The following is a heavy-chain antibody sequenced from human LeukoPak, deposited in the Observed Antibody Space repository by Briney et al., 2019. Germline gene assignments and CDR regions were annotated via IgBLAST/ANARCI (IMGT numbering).Heavy chain of an antibody. CDR3: AKGGRLEWLFFPFDY. CDR2: IRYDGSNK. V-gene: IGHV3-30*02. CDR1: GFTFSSYG. J-gene: IGHJ4*02. Sequence: PGGSLRLSCAASGFTFSSYGMHWVRQAPGKGLEWVAFIRYDGSNKYYADSVKGRFTISRDNSKNTLCLQMNSLRTEDTAVYYCAKGGRLEWLFFPFDYWGQGTLVTVSS. D-gene: IGHD3-3*01.